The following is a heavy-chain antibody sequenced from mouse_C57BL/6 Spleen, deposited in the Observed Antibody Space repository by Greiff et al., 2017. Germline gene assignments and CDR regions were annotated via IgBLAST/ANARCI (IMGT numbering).Heavy chain of an antibody. V-gene: IGHV1-15*01. CDR2: IDPETGGT. J-gene: IGHJ1*03. D-gene: IGHD1-1*01. Sequence: QVQLKESGAELVRPGASVTLSCKASGYTFTDYEMHWVKQTPVHGLEWIGAIDPETGGTAYNQKFKGKAILTADKSSSTAYMELRSLTSEDSAVYYCTSSFIPKYFDVWGTGTTVTVSS. CDR1: GYTFTDYE. CDR3: TSSFIPKYFDV.